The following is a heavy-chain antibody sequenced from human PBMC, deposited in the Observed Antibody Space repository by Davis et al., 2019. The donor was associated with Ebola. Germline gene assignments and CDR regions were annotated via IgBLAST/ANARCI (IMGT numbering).Heavy chain of an antibody. V-gene: IGHV1-2*02. Sequence: ASVKVSCKASGYTFTSYDINWVRQATGQGLEWTGWINPNSGGTNYAQKFQGRVTMTRDTSISTAYMELSRLRSDDTAVYYCARAPTWSEINYYCFDYWGQGTLVTVSS. CDR2: INPNSGGT. CDR3: ARAPTWSEINYYCFDY. J-gene: IGHJ4*02. CDR1: GYTFTSYD. D-gene: IGHD3-10*01.